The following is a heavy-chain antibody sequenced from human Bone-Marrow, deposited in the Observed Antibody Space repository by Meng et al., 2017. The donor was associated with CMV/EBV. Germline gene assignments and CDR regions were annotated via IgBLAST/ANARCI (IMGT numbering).Heavy chain of an antibody. CDR2: ISGSGGST. V-gene: IGHV3-23*01. J-gene: IGHJ1*01. CDR1: GFTFSSYA. D-gene: IGHD2-21*01. CDR3: AKEDGGAVGVIEQYFQH. Sequence: GESLKISCVASGFTFSSYAMSWVRQAPGKGLEWVSAISGSGGSTYYADSVKGRFTISRDNSMNTLYLQMDSVRAEDTSVYYCAKEDGGAVGVIEQYFQHWGQGTLVTVSS.